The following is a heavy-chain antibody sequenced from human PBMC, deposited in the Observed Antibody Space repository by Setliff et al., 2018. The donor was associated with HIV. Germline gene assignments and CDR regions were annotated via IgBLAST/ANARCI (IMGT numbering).Heavy chain of an antibody. V-gene: IGHV4-39*07. J-gene: IGHJ4*02. CDR3: ARSSTAGFDY. Sequence: SETLSLTCTVSGGSISSSSYYWGWIRQPPGKGLEWIGSIYYRGSAYYNPSLKSRVTISLDTSKNQFSLKLSSVTAADTAIYYCARSSTAGFDYWGRGTLVTVSS. CDR2: IYYRGSA. D-gene: IGHD6-19*01. CDR1: GGSISSSSYY.